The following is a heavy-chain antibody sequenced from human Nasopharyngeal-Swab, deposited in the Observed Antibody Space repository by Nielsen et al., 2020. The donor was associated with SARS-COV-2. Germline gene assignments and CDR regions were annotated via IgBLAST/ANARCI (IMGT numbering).Heavy chain of an antibody. V-gene: IGHV3-49*03. D-gene: IGHD6-13*01. J-gene: IGHJ4*02. CDR3: TRAWYEDY. CDR1: GGSISSSSYY. Sequence: GGSLRLSCTVSGGSISSSSYYWGWFRQAPGMGLEWVAFIRSKPYGGTTEYAASVKGRFTISRDDSKSIAYLQMNSLKTEDTAVYYCTRAWYEDYWGQGTLVTVSS. CDR2: IRSKPYGGTT.